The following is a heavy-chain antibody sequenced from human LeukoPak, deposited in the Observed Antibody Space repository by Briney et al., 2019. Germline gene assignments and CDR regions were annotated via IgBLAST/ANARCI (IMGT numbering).Heavy chain of an antibody. D-gene: IGHD3-10*01. CDR3: ARAGPGEFDY. CDR2: IKQDGSEK. V-gene: IGHV3-7*04. CDR1: GFTFSTYW. J-gene: IGHJ4*02. Sequence: PGGSLRLSCAASGFTFSTYWMTWVRQAPGKGLEWVANIKQDGSEKYYVDSVKGRFTISRDNADNSLYLHMNSLRDEDTAMYYCARAGPGEFDYWGQGTLVTVSS.